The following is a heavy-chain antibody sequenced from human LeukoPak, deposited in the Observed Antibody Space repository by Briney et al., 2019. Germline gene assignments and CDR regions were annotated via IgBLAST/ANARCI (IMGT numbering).Heavy chain of an antibody. Sequence: PGESLRLSCAASGFPFSSYAMSWVRQAPGKGLEWVSTISNSDDSTYYADSVKGRFTISRDNSENTLFLRMNSLRAEDTAVYYCARAISAADFDYWGQGTLVTVSS. CDR1: GFPFSSYA. CDR2: ISNSDDST. J-gene: IGHJ4*02. V-gene: IGHV3-23*01. D-gene: IGHD6-13*01. CDR3: ARAISAADFDY.